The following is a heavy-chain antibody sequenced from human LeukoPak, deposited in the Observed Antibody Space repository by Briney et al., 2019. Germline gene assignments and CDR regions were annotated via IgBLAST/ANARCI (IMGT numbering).Heavy chain of an antibody. Sequence: ASVKVSCKASGYTFTGYYMHWVRQAPGQGLEWMGWINPNSGGTNYAQKFQGRVTMTRDTSISTAYMELSRLRSDDTAVYYCARDGIITMFSRLYYYMDVWGKGTTVTVSS. CDR1: GYTFTGYY. J-gene: IGHJ6*03. V-gene: IGHV1-2*02. CDR3: ARDGIITMFSRLYYYMDV. CDR2: INPNSGGT. D-gene: IGHD3-10*02.